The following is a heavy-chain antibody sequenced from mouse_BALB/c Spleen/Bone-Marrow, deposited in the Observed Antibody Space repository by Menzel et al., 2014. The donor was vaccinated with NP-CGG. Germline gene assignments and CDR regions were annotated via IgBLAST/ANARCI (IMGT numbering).Heavy chain of an antibody. CDR1: GYTFSSYW. D-gene: IGHD1-1*01. CDR3: ARDTTVGY. Sequence: VKLMESGAELMKPGASVKISCKATGYTFSSYWIEWVKQRPGHGLEWIGEILPGSGSTNYNEKFKGKATFTADTSSDTAYMQLSSLTSEDSAVYYCARDTTVGYWGQGTTLTVSS. V-gene: IGHV1-9*01. J-gene: IGHJ2*01. CDR2: ILPGSGST.